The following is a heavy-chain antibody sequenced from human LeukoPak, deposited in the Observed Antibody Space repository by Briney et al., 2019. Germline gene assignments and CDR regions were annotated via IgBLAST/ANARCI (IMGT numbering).Heavy chain of an antibody. J-gene: IGHJ4*02. CDR1: GFTFSSYA. CDR2: ISGSGGST. D-gene: IGHD3-22*01. CDR3: ATYRRGYHDSSESYYFDY. Sequence: GGSLRLSCAASGFTFSSYAMSWVRQAPGKGLEWVSAISGSGGSTYYADSMKGRFTISRDNSKNTLDLQTNGLRAEDTAVYYCATYRRGYHDSSESYYFDYWGQGTLVTVSS. V-gene: IGHV3-23*01.